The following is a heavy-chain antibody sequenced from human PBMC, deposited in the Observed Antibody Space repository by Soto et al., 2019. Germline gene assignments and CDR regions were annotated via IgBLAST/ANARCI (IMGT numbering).Heavy chain of an antibody. CDR1: GFTFSSYA. Sequence: EVQLLESGGGLVQPGGSLRLSCAASGFTFSSYAMSWVRQAPGKGLEWDSAISGSGGSTYYADSVKGRFTISRDNSKNTLYLQMNSLRAEDTAVYYCAKDPHNYLGWSWFDPWGQGTLVTVSS. V-gene: IGHV3-23*01. CDR3: AKDPHNYLGWSWFDP. J-gene: IGHJ5*02. CDR2: ISGSGGST. D-gene: IGHD7-27*01.